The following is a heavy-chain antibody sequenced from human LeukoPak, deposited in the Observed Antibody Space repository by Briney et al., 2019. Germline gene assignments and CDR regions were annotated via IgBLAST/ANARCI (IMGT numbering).Heavy chain of an antibody. CDR1: GFTYNRFW. CDR3: ARAGMYYYDSSGGGDAFDI. V-gene: IGHV3-74*01. D-gene: IGHD3-22*01. J-gene: IGHJ3*02. CDR2: INSDGSIT. Sequence: GGSLRLSCAASGFTYNRFWMHWVPQDPGKGLVWVSRINSDGSITSYADSVKGRFTISRDNAKNTLYLQMNSLRAEDTAVYYCARAGMYYYDSSGGGDAFDIWGQGTMVTVSS.